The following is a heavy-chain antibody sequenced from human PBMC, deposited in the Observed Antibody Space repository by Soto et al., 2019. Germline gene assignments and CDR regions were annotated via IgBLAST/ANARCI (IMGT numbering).Heavy chain of an antibody. CDR2: ISSGGDST. CDR3: APPRGYGVSDAVDI. D-gene: IGHD4-17*01. Sequence: EGQLLETGGGLVQPGGSLSLSCATSGFIFTTYAMNWVRQAPGKGLEWVAAISSGGDSTFYVESVRGRFTITRDNSFYTVYLQMRSLRPEDTAVYNCAPPRGYGVSDAVDIWGQGTMVTVSS. J-gene: IGHJ3*02. V-gene: IGHV3-23*01. CDR1: GFIFTTYA.